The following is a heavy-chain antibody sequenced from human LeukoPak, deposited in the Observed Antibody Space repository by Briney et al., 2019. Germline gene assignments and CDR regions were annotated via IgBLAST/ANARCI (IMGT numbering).Heavy chain of an antibody. J-gene: IGHJ3*02. V-gene: IGHV4-4*02. D-gene: IGHD6-19*01. Sequence: SETLSLTCTVSGGPISNSNWWSWVRQSPGRGLEWIGEILHTGSTTYNPSLKSRVTISVDKSKNQFSLKLSSVTAADTAVYYCARGDLSPNIAVAGTGFFDIWGQGTMVTVSS. CDR2: ILHTGST. CDR3: ARGDLSPNIAVAGTGFFDI. CDR1: GGPISNSNW.